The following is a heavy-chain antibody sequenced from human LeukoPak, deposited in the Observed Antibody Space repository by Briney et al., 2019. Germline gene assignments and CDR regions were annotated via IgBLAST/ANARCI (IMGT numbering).Heavy chain of an antibody. D-gene: IGHD3-22*01. J-gene: IGHJ1*01. CDR3: ARAYYYDA. Sequence: SQTLSLTCAVYGGSFSGYYWSWIRQPPGKGLEWIGYIYYSGSTNYNPSLKSRVTISVDTSKNQFSLKLSSVTAADTAVYYCARAYYYDAWGQGTLVTVSS. CDR1: GGSFSGYY. CDR2: IYYSGST. V-gene: IGHV4-59*01.